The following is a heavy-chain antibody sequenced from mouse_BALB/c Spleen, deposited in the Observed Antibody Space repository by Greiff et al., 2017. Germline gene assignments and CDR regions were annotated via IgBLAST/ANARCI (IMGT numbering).Heavy chain of an antibody. V-gene: IGHV1-7*01. CDR1: GYTFTSYW. D-gene: IGHD2-14*01. J-gene: IGHJ2*01. CDR2: INSSTGYT. Sequence: VQLQQSGAELAKPGASVKMSCKASGYTFTSYWMHWVKPMPGQGLEWIGYINSSTGYTEYNQKFKDKATLTADKSPSTAYMQLSSLTSEDSAVYCCARWYGYDVFDYWGQGTTLTVSS. CDR3: ARWYGYDVFDY.